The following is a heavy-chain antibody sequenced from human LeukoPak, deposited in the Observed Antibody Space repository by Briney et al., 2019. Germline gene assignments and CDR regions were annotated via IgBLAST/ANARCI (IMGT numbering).Heavy chain of an antibody. D-gene: IGHD1-26*01. V-gene: IGHV3-30*02. CDR3: AKLKGPRSYCFDY. CDR1: GFTFSSYG. J-gene: IGHJ4*02. CDR2: IRYDGSNK. Sequence: GGSLRLSCAASGFTFSSYGMHWVRQAPGKGLEWVAFIRYDGSNKYYADSVKGRFTISRDNSKNTLYLQMNSLRAEDTAVYYCAKLKGPRSYCFDYWGQGTLVTVSS.